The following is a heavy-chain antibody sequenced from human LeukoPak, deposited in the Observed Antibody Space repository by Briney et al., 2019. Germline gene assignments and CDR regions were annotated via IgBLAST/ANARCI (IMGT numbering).Heavy chain of an antibody. V-gene: IGHV4-59*01. Sequence: SETLSLTCTVSGGSLSSYYWIWVRQPPAKGLELVGYIYYSVSTNYHPTLKSRVTISGATSKNQFSLKLRSVNAADTAVYYCARVNHYGDSKIDYWGQGTLGTVSS. CDR2: IYYSVST. CDR3: ARVNHYGDSKIDY. CDR1: GGSLSSYY. D-gene: IGHD4-17*01. J-gene: IGHJ4*02.